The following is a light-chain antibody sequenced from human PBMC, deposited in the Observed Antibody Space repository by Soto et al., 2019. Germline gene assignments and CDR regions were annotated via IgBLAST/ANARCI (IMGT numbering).Light chain of an antibody. CDR3: SSYAGSNNYV. J-gene: IGLJ1*01. CDR2: AVS. CDR1: SSDVGGYKY. V-gene: IGLV2-8*01. Sequence: QSVLTRPPSASGSPGQSVTSSCTGTSSDVGGYKYVSWYQQYPGKAPKLMIYAVSERPSGVPDRFSGSKSGNTASLTVSGLQAEDEADYYCSSYAGSNNYVFGTGTKVTVL.